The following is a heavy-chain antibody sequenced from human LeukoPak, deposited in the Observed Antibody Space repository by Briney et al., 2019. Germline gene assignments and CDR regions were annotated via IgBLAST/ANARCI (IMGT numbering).Heavy chain of an antibody. CDR1: GGSFSGYY. Sequence: PSETLSHTCAVYGGSFSGYYWSWIRQPPGKGLEWIGEINHSGSTNYNPSLKSRVTISVDTSKNQFSLKLSSVTAADTAVYYCARGYSSSWRTIDYWGQGTLVTVSS. J-gene: IGHJ4*02. D-gene: IGHD6-13*01. V-gene: IGHV4-34*01. CDR2: INHSGST. CDR3: ARGYSSSWRTIDY.